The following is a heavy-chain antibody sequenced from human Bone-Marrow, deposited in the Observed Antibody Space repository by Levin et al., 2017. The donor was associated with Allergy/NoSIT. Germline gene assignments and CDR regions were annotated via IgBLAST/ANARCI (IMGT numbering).Heavy chain of an antibody. D-gene: IGHD4-23*01. CDR1: GFSVSTDGVG. Sequence: SGPTLVKPTQTLTLTCTCSGFSVSTDGVGVGWIRQPPGKALEWLALIHWTDDKSYSPFLKSRLTITKDTYKNQVVLTMTNMDPVDTGTYFCAHRPCHDHGGNGIFDLWGQGTLVTVSS. CDR3: AHRPCHDHGGNGIFDL. V-gene: IGHV2-5*01. J-gene: IGHJ4*02. CDR2: IHWTDDK.